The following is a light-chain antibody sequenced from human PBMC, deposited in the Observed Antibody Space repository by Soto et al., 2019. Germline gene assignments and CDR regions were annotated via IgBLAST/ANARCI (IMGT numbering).Light chain of an antibody. CDR3: QQYGSSPRT. CDR1: QSVSSN. CDR2: GAS. V-gene: IGKV3-15*01. Sequence: ERVMTQSPATLSVSPGEKVTLSCRASQSVSSNLAWYQQKPGQAPRLLIYGASTRATGIPARFRGSGSGTDFTLTISRLEPEDFAVYYCQQYGSSPRTFGQGTKVDI. J-gene: IGKJ1*01.